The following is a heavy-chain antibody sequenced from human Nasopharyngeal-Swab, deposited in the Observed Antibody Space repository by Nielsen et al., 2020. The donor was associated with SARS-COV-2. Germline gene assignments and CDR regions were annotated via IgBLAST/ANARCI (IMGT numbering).Heavy chain of an antibody. Sequence: SGPTLVKPTQTLTLTCTFSGFSLTTSDVGVGWIRQSPGTTFDWLCVIYWDDDKRYSPSLNSRLTITKDTSKNQVVLILTNVDPVDTATYYCAHLLDSVGYFDSWGLGTLVTVSS. J-gene: IGHJ4*02. CDR1: GFSLTTSDVG. V-gene: IGHV2-5*02. D-gene: IGHD5/OR15-5a*01. CDR2: IYWDDDK. CDR3: AHLLDSVGYFDS.